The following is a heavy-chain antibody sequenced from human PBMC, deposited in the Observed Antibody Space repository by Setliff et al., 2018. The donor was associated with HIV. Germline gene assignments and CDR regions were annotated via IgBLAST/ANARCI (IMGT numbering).Heavy chain of an antibody. J-gene: IGHJ5*02. CDR3: ARSTVGAGASFP. CDR1: GYPISSGYY. Sequence: SETLSLTCTVSGYPISSGYYWGWIRQPPGKGLEWIGCISHSGNTNFNPFLNSRVTISLDTSKNQFSLRLTSLTAADTAIYYCARSTVGAGASFPWGRGILVTVSS. D-gene: IGHD1-26*01. V-gene: IGHV4-38-2*02. CDR2: ISHSGNT.